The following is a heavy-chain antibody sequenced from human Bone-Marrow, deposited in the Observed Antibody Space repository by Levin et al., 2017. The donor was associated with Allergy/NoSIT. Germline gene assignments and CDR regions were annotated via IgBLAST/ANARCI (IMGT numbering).Heavy chain of an antibody. J-gene: IGHJ6*02. CDR3: ARDLRRSGYYLGGMDV. CDR2: IFYSGTT. CDR1: GGSISTNY. Sequence: PSETLSLTCTVSGGSISTNYWNWIRQPPGKGLEWIGYIFYSGTTNYNPSLKSRVTLSLDTSKNQFSLKLRSVTAADTAVYYCARDLRRSGYYLGGMDVWGQGTTVTVSS. V-gene: IGHV4-59*01. D-gene: IGHD3-22*01.